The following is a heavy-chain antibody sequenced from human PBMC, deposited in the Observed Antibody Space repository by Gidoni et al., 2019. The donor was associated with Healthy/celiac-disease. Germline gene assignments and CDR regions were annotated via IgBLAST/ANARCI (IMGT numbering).Heavy chain of an antibody. CDR2: IYHSGST. CDR1: GYSISSGYY. Sequence: QVQLQESGPGLVKPSETLSLTCAVSGYSISSGYYWGWIRQPPGKVLEWIGSIYHSGSTYYNPSLKSRVTISVDTSKNQFSLKLSSVTAADTAVYYCARHEGAVAGAEYFQHWGQGTLVTVSS. V-gene: IGHV4-38-2*01. CDR3: ARHEGAVAGAEYFQH. J-gene: IGHJ1*01. D-gene: IGHD6-19*01.